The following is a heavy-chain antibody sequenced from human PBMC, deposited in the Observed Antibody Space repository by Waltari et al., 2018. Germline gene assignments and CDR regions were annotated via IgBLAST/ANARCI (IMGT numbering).Heavy chain of an antibody. D-gene: IGHD3-3*01. J-gene: IGHJ4*02. Sequence: QVQLQQWGAGLLKPSETLSLTCAVYGGSFSGYYWSWIRQPPGKGLEWLWEINHSGSTNDNPSRKSRVTISLDTSKNHFSLKLSSVTAADTAVYYCARGSGTGFWSGYYSYYFDYWGQGTLVTVSS. CDR2: INHSGST. V-gene: IGHV4-34*01. CDR1: GGSFSGYY. CDR3: ARGSGTGFWSGYYSYYFDY.